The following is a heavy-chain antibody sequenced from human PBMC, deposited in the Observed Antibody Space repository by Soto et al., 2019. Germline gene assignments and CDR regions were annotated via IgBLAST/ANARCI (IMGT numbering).Heavy chain of an antibody. V-gene: IGHV3-23*01. CDR1: GFTFSSYA. J-gene: IGHJ6*03. Sequence: EVQLLESGGGLVQPGWYLRLSCAASGFTFSSYALNWVRQAPGKGLEWVSVISGSGDNTYYADSVKGRLTISRDNSKSTMYLQMNSLRAEDTAVYYCAKDLGTDDFWSAYYTYYYMDVWGKGTTVTVSS. CDR3: AKDLGTDDFWSAYYTYYYMDV. D-gene: IGHD3-3*01. CDR2: ISGSGDNT.